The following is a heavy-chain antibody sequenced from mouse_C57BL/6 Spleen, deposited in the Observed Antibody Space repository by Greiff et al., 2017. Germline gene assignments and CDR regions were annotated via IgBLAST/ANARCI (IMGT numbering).Heavy chain of an antibody. Sequence: EVQLVESGPGLVKPSPSLSLSCSVSGYSITSCYYWNWIRQFPGNKLEWMGYISYDGSNNYNPSFKNRISITRDTSKNQFFLKLNSVTTEDTATYYCARGGHYDVYFGCWGQGTTLTVSS. CDR3: ARGGHYDVYFGC. CDR2: ISYDGSN. D-gene: IGHD2-4*01. V-gene: IGHV3-6*01. J-gene: IGHJ2*01. CDR1: GYSITSCYY.